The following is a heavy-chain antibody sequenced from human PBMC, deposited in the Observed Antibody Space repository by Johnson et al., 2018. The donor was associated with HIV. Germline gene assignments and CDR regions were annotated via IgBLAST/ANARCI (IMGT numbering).Heavy chain of an antibody. V-gene: IGHV3-66*01. CDR3: ANGRLAAHDAFDI. CDR1: NY. D-gene: IGHD1-26*01. J-gene: IGHJ3*02. Sequence: NYMSWVRQAPGKGLEWVSLIDSGGTTNYEDSVKGRFTISRNDSKNTLYLQMNSLRAEDTAVYYCANGRLAAHDAFDIWGQGTMVTVSS. CDR2: IDSGGTT.